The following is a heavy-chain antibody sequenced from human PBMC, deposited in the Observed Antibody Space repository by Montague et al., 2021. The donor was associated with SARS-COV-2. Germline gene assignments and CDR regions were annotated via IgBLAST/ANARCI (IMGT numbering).Heavy chain of an antibody. V-gene: IGHV3-23*01. CDR2: ISGSCGNT. CDR3: ASLGYCSGGRCYSGDY. J-gene: IGHJ4*02. Sequence: SLILSCAASGFTFSRYAMSLFRQAPVKGLEWVSGISGSCGNTYYSYSVKVLFTISRDNSKNTLYLQMNSLRAEDTAVYYCASLGYCSGGRCYSGDYWGQGTLVTVSS. CDR1: GFTFSRYA. D-gene: IGHD2-15*01.